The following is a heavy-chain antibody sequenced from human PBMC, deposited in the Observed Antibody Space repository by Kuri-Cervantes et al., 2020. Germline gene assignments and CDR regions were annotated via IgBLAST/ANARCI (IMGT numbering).Heavy chain of an antibody. Sequence: GESLKISCAASGFTFSSYSMNWVRQAPGKGLEWVSYISSSSSTIYYADSVKGRFTISRDNAKNSLYLQMNSLRDEDTAVYYCANEGVVATGAFDIWGQGTMVTVSS. CDR2: ISSSSSTI. V-gene: IGHV3-48*02. D-gene: IGHD3-22*01. CDR1: GFTFSSYS. CDR3: ANEGVVATGAFDI. J-gene: IGHJ3*02.